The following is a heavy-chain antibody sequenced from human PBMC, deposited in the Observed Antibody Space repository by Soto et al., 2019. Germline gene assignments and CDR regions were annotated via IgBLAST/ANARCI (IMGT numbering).Heavy chain of an antibody. CDR1: GFTFSSYS. Sequence: GGSLRLSCAASGFTFSSYSMHWVRQAPGKGLEYVSAISSNGGSTYYANSVKGRFTISRDNSKNTLYLQMGSLRAEDMAVYYCAREGYCSSTSCYSFDYWGQGTLVTVSS. J-gene: IGHJ4*02. V-gene: IGHV3-64*01. CDR3: AREGYCSSTSCYSFDY. D-gene: IGHD2-2*01. CDR2: ISSNGGST.